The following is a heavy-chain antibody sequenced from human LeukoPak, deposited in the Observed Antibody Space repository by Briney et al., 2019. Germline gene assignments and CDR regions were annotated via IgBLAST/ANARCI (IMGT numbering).Heavy chain of an antibody. CDR2: ITSTSSYV. V-gene: IGHV3-21*01. CDR1: GFTFSTYN. CDR3: ARDLRSCSGGSCYSTKSYYYYYYMDV. J-gene: IGHJ6*03. D-gene: IGHD2-15*01. Sequence: GGSLRLSCEASGFTFSTYNMNWVRQAPGKRLEWVSSITSTSSYVFYADSVKGRFTISRDNAKNSLYLQMNSLRAEDTAVYYCARDLRSCSGGSCYSTKSYYYYYYMDVWGKGTTVTISS.